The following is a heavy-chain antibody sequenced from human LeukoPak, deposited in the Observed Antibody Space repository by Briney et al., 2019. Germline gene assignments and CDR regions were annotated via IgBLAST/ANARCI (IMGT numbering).Heavy chain of an antibody. CDR3: AGMTVTTDYYYMDV. CDR2: IYYSGST. J-gene: IGHJ6*03. D-gene: IGHD4-17*01. V-gene: IGHV4-59*01. CDR1: GGSISSYY. Sequence: SETLSLTCTVSGGSISSYYWSWIRQPPGKGLEWIGYIYYSGSTNYNPSLKSRVTISVDTSKNQFSLNLSSVTAADTAVYYCAGMTVTTDYYYMDVWGKGTTVTVSS.